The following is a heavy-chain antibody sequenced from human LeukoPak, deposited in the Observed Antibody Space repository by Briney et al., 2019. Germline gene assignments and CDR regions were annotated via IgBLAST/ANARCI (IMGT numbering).Heavy chain of an antibody. CDR3: ARESGTSGWYDY. D-gene: IGHD6-19*01. J-gene: IGHJ4*02. V-gene: IGHV3-43*02. Sequence: GGSLRLSCAAPGFIFDNYAIHWVRHAPGKGLEWVSLISGDGGSTFYADSVGGRFTISRDNTRKSLSLQMSSLRSEDTALYYCARESGTSGWYDYWGQGTLVTVSS. CDR2: ISGDGGST. CDR1: GFIFDNYA.